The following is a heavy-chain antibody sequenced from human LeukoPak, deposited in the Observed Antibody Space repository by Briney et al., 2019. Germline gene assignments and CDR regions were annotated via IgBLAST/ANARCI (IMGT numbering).Heavy chain of an antibody. Sequence: GASVKVSCKVSGYTLTELSMHWVRQAPGKGLEWMGGFDPEDGETIYAQKFQGRVTMTEDTSTDTAYMELSSLRSEDTAVYYSATTAAFWSGYTHFDYWGQGTLVTVSS. V-gene: IGHV1-24*01. CDR3: ATTAAFWSGYTHFDY. J-gene: IGHJ4*02. D-gene: IGHD3-3*01. CDR2: FDPEDGET. CDR1: GYTLTELS.